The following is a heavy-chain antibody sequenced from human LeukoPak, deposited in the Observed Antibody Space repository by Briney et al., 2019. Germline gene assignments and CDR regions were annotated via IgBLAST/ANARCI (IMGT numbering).Heavy chain of an antibody. CDR1: GFTVSSNY. CDR2: IYSGGST. V-gene: IGHV3-53*01. J-gene: IGHJ5*02. CDR3: AKGSTRAEYYDFWSGYWGWFDP. D-gene: IGHD3-3*01. Sequence: GGSLRLSCAASGFTVSSNYMSWVRQAPGKGLEWVSVIYSGGSTYYADSVKGRFTISRDNSKNTLYLQMNSLRAEDTAVYYCAKGSTRAEYYDFWSGYWGWFDPWGQGTLVTVSS.